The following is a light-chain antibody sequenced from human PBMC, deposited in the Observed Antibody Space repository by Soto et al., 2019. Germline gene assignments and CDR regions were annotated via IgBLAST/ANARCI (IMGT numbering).Light chain of an antibody. J-gene: IGLJ2*01. CDR1: SSNIGSNT. CDR2: SNN. V-gene: IGLV1-44*01. Sequence: QSVLTQPPSASGTPGQRVTISCSGSSSNIGSNTVNWYQQLPGTVPKLLIYSNNQPPSGVPDRFSGSKSGTSASLAISGRQSEDEADDYCAAWDDSLNGVVFGGGTKLTVL. CDR3: AAWDDSLNGVV.